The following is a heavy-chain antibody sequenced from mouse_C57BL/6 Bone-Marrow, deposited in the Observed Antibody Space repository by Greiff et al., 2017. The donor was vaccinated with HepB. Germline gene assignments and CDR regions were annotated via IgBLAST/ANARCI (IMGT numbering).Heavy chain of an antibody. V-gene: IGHV5-6*01. CDR3: ARAAYYSNYGAY. J-gene: IGHJ3*01. CDR1: GFTFSSYG. D-gene: IGHD2-5*01. CDR2: ISSGGSYT. Sequence: EVKLMESGGDLVKPGGSLKLSCAASGFTFSSYGMSWVRQTPDKRLEWVATISSGGSYTYYPDSVKGRFTISRDNAKNTLYLQMSSLKSEDTAMYYCARAAYYSNYGAYWGRGTLVTVSA.